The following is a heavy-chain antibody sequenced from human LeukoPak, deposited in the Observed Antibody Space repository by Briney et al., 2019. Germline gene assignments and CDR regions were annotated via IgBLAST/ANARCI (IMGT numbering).Heavy chain of an antibody. V-gene: IGHV3-30*02. CDR2: IRYDGSNK. CDR3: AKDRGSRYSPIDY. CDR1: GFTFSSYG. D-gene: IGHD3-9*01. J-gene: IGHJ4*02. Sequence: GGSLRLSCAASGFTFSSYGMHWVRQAPGKGLEWVAFIRYDGSNKYYADSVKGRFTISRDNSKNTLYLQMNSLRAEDTAVYYCAKDRGSRYSPIDYWGQGTLVTVSS.